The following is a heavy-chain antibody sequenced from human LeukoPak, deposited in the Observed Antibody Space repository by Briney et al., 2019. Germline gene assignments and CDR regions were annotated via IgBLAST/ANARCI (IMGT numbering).Heavy chain of an antibody. CDR1: GFTFSSYA. J-gene: IGHJ4*02. Sequence: PGGSLRLSCAASGFTFSSYAMNCVRQAPGKGLEWLSTISGGGSGTYYADSVKGRFTISRDNSKNTLFLQMNSLRAEDTAVYYCAKDARRTNGWYFFDYWGQGTLVTVSS. V-gene: IGHV3-23*01. D-gene: IGHD6-19*01. CDR2: ISGGGSGT. CDR3: AKDARRTNGWYFFDY.